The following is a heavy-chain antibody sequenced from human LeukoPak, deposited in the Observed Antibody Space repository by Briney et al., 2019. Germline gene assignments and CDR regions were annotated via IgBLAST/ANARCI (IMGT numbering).Heavy chain of an antibody. CDR3: ASIVGATSSNLFDY. CDR2: IYHSGST. CDR1: GGSISSGGYY. D-gene: IGHD1-26*01. Sequence: PSETLSLTCTVSGGSISSGGYYWSWIRQPPGKGLEWIGYIYHSGSTYYNPSLKSRVTISVDRSKNQFSLKLSSVTAADTAVYYCASIVGATSSNLFDYWGQGTLVTVSS. J-gene: IGHJ4*02. V-gene: IGHV4-30-2*01.